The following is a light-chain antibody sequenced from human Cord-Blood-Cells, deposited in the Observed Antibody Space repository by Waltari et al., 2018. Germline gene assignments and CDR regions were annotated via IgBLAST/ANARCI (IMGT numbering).Light chain of an antibody. J-gene: IGKJ2*01. CDR2: DAS. Sequence: EIVLTHSPATLSLSPGDRATLSCRASQSVRSYLAWYQQKPGQAPRLLIYDASNRATGIPARFSGSGSGTDFTLTISSLEPEDFAVYYCQQRSNWPPYTFGQGTKLEIK. CDR3: QQRSNWPPYT. V-gene: IGKV3-11*01. CDR1: QSVRSY.